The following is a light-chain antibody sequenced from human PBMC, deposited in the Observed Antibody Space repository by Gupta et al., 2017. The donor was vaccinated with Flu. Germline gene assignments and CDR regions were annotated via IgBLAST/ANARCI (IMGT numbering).Light chain of an antibody. CDR2: RTS. Sequence: QTVGTQEPSLTVHAEGTGTLTSACSTGAVSSGYYPNWYQQKPGQAPRALIDRTSNKHARPPARFSGTLLGGKAALTRSGVQPEDEADYYCLLYYGGAQLMFGGGTKLTVL. V-gene: IGLV7-43*01. J-gene: IGLJ3*02. CDR1: TGAVSSGYY. CDR3: LLYYGGAQLM.